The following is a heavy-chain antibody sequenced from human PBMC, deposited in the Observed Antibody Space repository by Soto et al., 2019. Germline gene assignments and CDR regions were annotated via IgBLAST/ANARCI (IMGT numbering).Heavy chain of an antibody. CDR1: GYSFTTYW. V-gene: IGHV5-51*01. Sequence: PGESLKISCKGSGYSFTTYWIAWVRQMPGKGLEWVGIIYPGDSDTRYSPSFEGHVTISVDKSISTAFLQWNSLKASDNAIYYCERHSTSEPNDYWGQGTLVTVYS. J-gene: IGHJ4*01. CDR3: ERHSTSEPNDY. D-gene: IGHD1-1*01. CDR2: IYPGDSDT.